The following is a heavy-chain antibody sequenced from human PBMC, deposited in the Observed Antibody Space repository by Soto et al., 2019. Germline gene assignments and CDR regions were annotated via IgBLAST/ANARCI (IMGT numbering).Heavy chain of an antibody. CDR3: ASLLGSVTTFDN. D-gene: IGHD1-1*01. CDR1: GFMFSRSW. V-gene: IGHV3-7*01. CDR2: ISPDGRTT. J-gene: IGHJ4*02. Sequence: PGGSLRLSCAASGFMFSRSWMSWVRQAPGEGLKWVASISPDGRTTYYVDSVKGRFTISRDNAENSVYPQMNSLRAEDTAVFYCASLLGSVTTFDNWGQGTLVTVSS.